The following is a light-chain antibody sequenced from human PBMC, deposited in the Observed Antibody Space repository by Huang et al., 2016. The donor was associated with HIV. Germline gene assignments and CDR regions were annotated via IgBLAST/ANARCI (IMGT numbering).Light chain of an antibody. CDR1: QTIGKN. V-gene: IGKV3D-15*01. J-gene: IGKJ1*01. Sequence: IVMTQSPATLSLSPGESATLSCRARQTIGKNLAWYQRKPGQAPRLLIYDASTRATDFPARFSCSGSGTDFILTISSLQSEDFAVYYCQQYNDWPRTFGQGTKVEIK. CDR2: DAS. CDR3: QQYNDWPRT.